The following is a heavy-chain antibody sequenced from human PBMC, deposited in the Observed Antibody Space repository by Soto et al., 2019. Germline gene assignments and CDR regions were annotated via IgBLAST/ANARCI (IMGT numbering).Heavy chain of an antibody. CDR3: ARSSTSANYFDY. J-gene: IGHJ4*02. D-gene: IGHD2-2*01. V-gene: IGHV4-31*03. CDR1: GGSISSGGYY. CDR2: IYYSGST. Sequence: QVQLQESGPGLVKPSQTLSLTCTVSGGSISSGGYYWSWIRQHPGKGLEWIGYIYYSGSTYYNPSLKSRVTRPVDTSKNQFSLKLSSVTAADTAVYYCARSSTSANYFDYWGQGTLVTVSS.